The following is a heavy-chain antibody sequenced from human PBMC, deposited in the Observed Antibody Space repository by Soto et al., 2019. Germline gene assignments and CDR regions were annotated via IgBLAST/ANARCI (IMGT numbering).Heavy chain of an antibody. J-gene: IGHJ4*02. Sequence: SETLSLTCTVSGSSISSGSYYLSWIRQHPGKGLEWIGDIYYSGSTYYNPSLKSRVTISVDTSKNQFSLKLSSVTAADTAVYYCAIQLGCCSGGSCYYPYFDYWGQGTLVTVS. CDR3: AIQLGCCSGGSCYYPYFDY. CDR2: IYYSGST. CDR1: GSSISSGSYY. D-gene: IGHD2-15*01. V-gene: IGHV4-31*03.